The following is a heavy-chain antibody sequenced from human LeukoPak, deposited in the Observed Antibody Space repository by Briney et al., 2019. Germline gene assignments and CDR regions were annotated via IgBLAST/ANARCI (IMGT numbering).Heavy chain of an antibody. CDR2: IYYSGST. CDR1: GGSISSSSYY. CDR3: ARLAPITMIVVAWDRGAFDI. Sequence: SETLSLTCTVSGGSISSSSYYWGWIRQPPGKGLEWIGCIYYSGSTYYNPSLKSRVTISVDTSKNQFSLKLSSVTAADTAVYYCARLAPITMIVVAWDRGAFDIWGQGTMVTVSS. V-gene: IGHV4-39*01. J-gene: IGHJ3*02. D-gene: IGHD3-22*01.